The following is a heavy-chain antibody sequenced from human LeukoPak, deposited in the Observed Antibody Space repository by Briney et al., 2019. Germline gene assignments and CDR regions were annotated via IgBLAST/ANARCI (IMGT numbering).Heavy chain of an antibody. CDR3: ANVHSGYVRFDY. CDR2: INPNSGGT. D-gene: IGHD5-12*01. CDR1: GYTFTGYY. J-gene: IGHJ4*02. Sequence: ASVKVSCKASGYTFTGYYMHWVRQAPGQGLEWMGWINPNSGGTNYAQKFQGRVTMTRDTSISTAYMELSRLRSDDTAVYYCANVHSGYVRFDYWGQGTLVTVSS. V-gene: IGHV1-2*02.